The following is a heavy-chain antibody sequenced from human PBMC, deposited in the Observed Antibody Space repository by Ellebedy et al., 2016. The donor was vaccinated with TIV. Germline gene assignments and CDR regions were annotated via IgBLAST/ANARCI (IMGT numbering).Heavy chain of an antibody. CDR2: ISYSGST. D-gene: IGHD5-12*01. V-gene: IGHV4-59*08. CDR3: ARQGRSSGYVPHTYYGMDV. Sequence: SETLSLTCTVSGGSISNYYWNWIRQPPGKGLEWIGYISYSGSTSYNPSLKSRVTMSLDTSKEQFSLKLSSVTAADTAVYYCARQGRSSGYVPHTYYGMDVWGQGTTVTVAS. CDR1: GGSISNYY. J-gene: IGHJ6*02.